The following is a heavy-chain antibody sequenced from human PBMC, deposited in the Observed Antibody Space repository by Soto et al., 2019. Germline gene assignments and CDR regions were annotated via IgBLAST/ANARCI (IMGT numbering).Heavy chain of an antibody. Sequence: SETLSLTCTVSGASSSTYYWSWIRQPPGKGLEWIGYMNNIGRTNYNPSLKSRVTISLDTSKNQFSLKLSSVIAADTAVYYCARSFCIDAVRCNWFDPWGQGTLVTVSS. CDR2: MNNIGRT. V-gene: IGHV4-59*01. D-gene: IGHD2-8*01. CDR1: GASSSTYY. CDR3: ARSFCIDAVRCNWFDP. J-gene: IGHJ5*02.